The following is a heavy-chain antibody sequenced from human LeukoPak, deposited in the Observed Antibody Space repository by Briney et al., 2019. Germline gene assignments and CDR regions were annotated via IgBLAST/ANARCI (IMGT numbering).Heavy chain of an antibody. J-gene: IGHJ3*02. CDR1: GFTLSSYG. V-gene: IGHV3-30*18. D-gene: IGHD3-10*01. CDR2: ISNDGSNK. Sequence: GGSLRLSCAASGFTLSSYGMHWVRQAPGKGLEWVAVISNDGSNKYYADSVKGRFTISRDNSKNTLYLQMNSLRAEDTAVYYCAKGRGAFDTWGQGTMVTVSS. CDR3: AKGRGAFDT.